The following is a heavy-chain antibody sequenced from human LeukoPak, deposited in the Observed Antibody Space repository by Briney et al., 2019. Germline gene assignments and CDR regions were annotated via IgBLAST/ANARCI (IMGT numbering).Heavy chain of an antibody. CDR2: ISFDGINK. Sequence: GGSLRLSCAASGFTFSSYGMHWVRQAPGKGLEWVAVISFDGINKYYADSVKGRFTISRDNSKNTLYLQMNSLRAEDTAVYYCARIGAGSSRDYWGQGTLVTVSS. D-gene: IGHD6-13*01. CDR3: ARIGAGSSRDY. V-gene: IGHV3-30*03. CDR1: GFTFSSYG. J-gene: IGHJ4*02.